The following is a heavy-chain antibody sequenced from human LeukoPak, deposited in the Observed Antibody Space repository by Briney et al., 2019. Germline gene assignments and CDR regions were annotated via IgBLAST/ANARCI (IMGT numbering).Heavy chain of an antibody. V-gene: IGHV3-33*01. CDR3: ARGVGDSSGYYYYFDY. CDR1: GFTFSSYG. D-gene: IGHD3-22*01. CDR2: IWFDGSNK. Sequence: GRSLRLSCAASGFTFSSYGMHWVRQAPGKGLEWVALIWFDGSNKYYADSVKGRFTISRDNYKNTLYLQMNSLRAEDTAVYYCARGVGDSSGYYYYFDYWGQGTLVTVSS. J-gene: IGHJ4*02.